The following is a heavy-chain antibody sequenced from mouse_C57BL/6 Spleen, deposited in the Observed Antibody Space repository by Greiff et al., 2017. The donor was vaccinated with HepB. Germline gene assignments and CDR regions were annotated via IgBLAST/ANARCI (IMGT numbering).Heavy chain of an antibody. Sequence: VQLQQSGAELARPGASVKLSCKASGYTFTSYGISWVKQRTGQGLEWIGEIYPRSGNTYYNEKFKGKATLTADKSSSTAYMELRSLTSVDSAVYFCARRELTGAFDYWGQGTTLTVSS. J-gene: IGHJ2*01. V-gene: IGHV1-81*01. CDR1: GYTFTSYG. CDR2: IYPRSGNT. D-gene: IGHD4-1*01. CDR3: ARRELTGAFDY.